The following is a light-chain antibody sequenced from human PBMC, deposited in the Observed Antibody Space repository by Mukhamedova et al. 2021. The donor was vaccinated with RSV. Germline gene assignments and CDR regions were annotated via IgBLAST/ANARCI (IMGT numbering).Light chain of an antibody. CDR1: SSDVGGYNY. CDR2: EVT. J-gene: IGLJ2*01. CDR3: SSYTSSGTVV. V-gene: IGLV2-14*01. Sequence: CTGTSSDVGGYNYVSWFQQHPGKAPKLMIYEVTSRPSGVSDRFSGSKSVNTASLTISGLQAEDESDYYCSSYTSSGTVVFGGGT.